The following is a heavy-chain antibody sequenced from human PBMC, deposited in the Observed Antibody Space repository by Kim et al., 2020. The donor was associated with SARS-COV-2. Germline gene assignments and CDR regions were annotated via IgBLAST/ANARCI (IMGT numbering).Heavy chain of an antibody. Sequence: SETLSLTCTVSGDSISPNYWSWIRQPPGKGLEWIGYIYYNGNTNYNPSLKSRVTISVDTSKNQFSLNLSSVTAADTALYYCAKGHVWYYYCGQGTLVTVS. CDR3: AKGHVWYYY. D-gene: IGHD6-13*01. J-gene: IGHJ4*02. CDR1: GDSISPNY. V-gene: IGHV4-59*01. CDR2: IYYNGNT.